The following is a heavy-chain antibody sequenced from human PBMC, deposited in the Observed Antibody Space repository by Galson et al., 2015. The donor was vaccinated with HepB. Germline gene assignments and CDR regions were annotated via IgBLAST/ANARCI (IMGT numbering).Heavy chain of an antibody. CDR2: IYSGGST. D-gene: IGHD6-13*01. J-gene: IGHJ4*02. CDR3: ARSAREIVPHRIAAAGTTPPRGPYYFDY. Sequence: SLRLSCAASGFTVSSNYMSWVRQAPGKGLEWVSVIYSGGSTYYADSVKGRFTISRHNSKNTLYLQMNSLRAEDTAVYYCARSAREIVPHRIAAAGTTPPRGPYYFDYWGQGTLVTVSS. V-gene: IGHV3-53*04. CDR1: GFTVSSNY.